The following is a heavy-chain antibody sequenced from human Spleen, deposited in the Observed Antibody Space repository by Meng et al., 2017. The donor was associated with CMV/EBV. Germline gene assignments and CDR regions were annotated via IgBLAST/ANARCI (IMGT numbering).Heavy chain of an antibody. Sequence: GGSLRLSCSASGFTFTTYWMSWVRQAPGKGLEWVANIKEVGTEKYLAGSVKGRFAISRDNAKSSIYLQMNSLRAEDTALYDCARISRGTGTIYLDYWGQGTPVTVSS. D-gene: IGHD1-1*01. CDR2: IKEVGTEK. V-gene: IGHV3-7*01. CDR3: ARISRGTGTIYLDY. CDR1: GFTFTTYW. J-gene: IGHJ4*02.